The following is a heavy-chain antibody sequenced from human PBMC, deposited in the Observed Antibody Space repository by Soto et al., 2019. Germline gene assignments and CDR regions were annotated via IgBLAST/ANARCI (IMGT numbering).Heavy chain of an antibody. D-gene: IGHD1-1*01. CDR1: GFSLSTSGMR. J-gene: IGHJ4*02. CDR3: ARVSVQLSFDY. V-gene: IGHV2-70*04. Sequence: ESGPTLVNPTQTLTLTCTFSGFSLSTSGMRVGWIRQPPGKALERLARIDWDDDKFYSTSLKTRLTISKDTSKNQVVLTMTNMDPVDTATYYCARVSVQLSFDYWGQGTQVTVSS. CDR2: IDWDDDK.